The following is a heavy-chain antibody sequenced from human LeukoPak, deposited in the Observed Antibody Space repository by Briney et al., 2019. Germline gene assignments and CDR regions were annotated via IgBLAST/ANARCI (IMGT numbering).Heavy chain of an antibody. D-gene: IGHD3-22*01. J-gene: IGHJ4*02. CDR3: ARGNSGYFNYFDY. CDR2: INQSGST. V-gene: IGHV4-34*01. CDR1: GGSFSGYY. Sequence: SETLSLTCAVYGGSFSGYYWSWIRQPPGKGLEWIGEINQSGSTNYNPSLKSRVTISVDTSKNQFSLKLSSVTAADTAVYYCARGNSGYFNYFDYWGQGTLVTVSS.